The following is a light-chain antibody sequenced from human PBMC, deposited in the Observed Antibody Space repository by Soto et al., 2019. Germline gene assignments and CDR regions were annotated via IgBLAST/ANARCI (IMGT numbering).Light chain of an antibody. V-gene: IGLV1-40*01. CDR1: SSNIGAGYD. CDR3: QSYDSSLSVV. Sequence: QAVVTQPPSVSGAPGQRVTISCTGSSSNIGAGYDVHWYQQLPGTAPKVLIHGNSNRPSGVPDRFSGSKSGTSASLAITGLQAEDEADYYCQSYDSSLSVVFGGGTKLTVL. J-gene: IGLJ2*01. CDR2: GNS.